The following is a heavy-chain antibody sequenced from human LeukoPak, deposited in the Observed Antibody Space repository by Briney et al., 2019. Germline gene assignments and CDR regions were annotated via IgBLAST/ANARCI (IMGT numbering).Heavy chain of an antibody. Sequence: PGGSLRLSCVASGXTFSAHWMHWVRQAPGKGLVWVSRINSDGSDTGYADSVKGRFTISRDNAKNTLYLQMNSLRAEDTALYYCARGGPYNWGASDIWGQGTMVTVSS. CDR3: ARGGPYNWGASDI. J-gene: IGHJ3*02. CDR1: GXTFSAHW. D-gene: IGHD1-1*01. CDR2: INSDGSDT. V-gene: IGHV3-74*01.